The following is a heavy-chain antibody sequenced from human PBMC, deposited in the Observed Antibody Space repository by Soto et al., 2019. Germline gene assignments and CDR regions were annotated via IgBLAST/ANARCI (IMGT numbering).Heavy chain of an antibody. V-gene: IGHV3-30*18. D-gene: IGHD6-13*01. CDR3: AKEAGRTYYYGMDV. CDR1: GFTFSSYG. J-gene: IGHJ6*02. Sequence: PGGSLRLSCAASGFTFSSYGMHWVRQAPGKGLEWVAVISYDGSNKYYADSVKGRFTNSRDNSKNTLYLQMNSLRAEDTAVYYCAKEAGRTYYYGMDVGDQGTTVAVSS. CDR2: ISYDGSNK.